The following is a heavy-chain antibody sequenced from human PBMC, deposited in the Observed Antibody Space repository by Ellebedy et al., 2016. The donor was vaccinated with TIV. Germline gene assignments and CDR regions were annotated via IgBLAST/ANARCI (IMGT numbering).Heavy chain of an antibody. CDR3: ARGADYDFWTGYYKEDY. CDR2: ISYDGSHK. D-gene: IGHD3-3*01. J-gene: IGHJ4*02. CDR1: GFTFSTYA. Sequence: GESLKISCAASGFTFSTYAMNWVRQAPGKGLEWVSIISYDGSHKDYADSVKGRFTMSRDNSKNTLYLQMNSLRVEDTAVYFCARGADYDFWTGYYKEDYWGQGTLVTVSS. V-gene: IGHV3-30-3*01.